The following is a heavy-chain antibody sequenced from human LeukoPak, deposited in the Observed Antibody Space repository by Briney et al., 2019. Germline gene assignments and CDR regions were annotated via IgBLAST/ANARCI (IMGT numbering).Heavy chain of an antibody. V-gene: IGHV4-38-2*02. CDR3: ARLLLRDYEGRGGYFDY. Sequence: PSETLSLTCTVSGYSISSGYYWGWIRQPPGKGLEWIGSIYHSGSTYYNPSLKSRVTISVDRSKNQFSLKLSSVTAADTAVYYCARLLLRDYEGRGGYFDYWGQGTLVTVSS. CDR1: GYSISSGYY. D-gene: IGHD4-17*01. CDR2: IYHSGST. J-gene: IGHJ4*02.